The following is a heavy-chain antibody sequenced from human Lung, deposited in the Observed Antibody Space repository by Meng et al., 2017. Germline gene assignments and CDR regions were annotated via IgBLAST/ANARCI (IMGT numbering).Heavy chain of an antibody. CDR2: ISHSGNT. J-gene: IGHJ4*02. V-gene: IGHV4-4*02. CDR1: GGSISRGNW. CDR3: ARNGAYCLHS. Sequence: QGPLQGSGPRLVKPSETLSLACAVSGGSISRGNWWSWVRQPPGKGLEWIGEISHSGNTNYSPSFRGRVTMSVGRSRDQFSLELNSVTAADTAVYFCARNGAYCLHSWGQGTLVTVSS. D-gene: IGHD4-17*01.